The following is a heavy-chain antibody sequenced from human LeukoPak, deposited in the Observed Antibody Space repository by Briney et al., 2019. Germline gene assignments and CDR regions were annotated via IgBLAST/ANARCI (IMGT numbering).Heavy chain of an antibody. Sequence: GGSLRLSCAASGFIFISYHMKWVRQAPEKGLEWVPFISRDSTVIYYADSVQGRFSVSIDNARNSLSLQMNSLRGDDTAVDYCASRDDFDMWGQGTMVTVSS. J-gene: IGHJ3*02. CDR1: GFIFISYH. CDR3: ASRDDFDM. CDR2: ISRDSTVI. V-gene: IGHV3-48*01.